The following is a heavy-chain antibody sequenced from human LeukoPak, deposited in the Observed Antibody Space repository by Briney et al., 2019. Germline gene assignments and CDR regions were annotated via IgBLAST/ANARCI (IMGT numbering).Heavy chain of an antibody. CDR3: ARVGRSGSPGAFDI. V-gene: IGHV1-18*01. CDR1: GYTFHTYD. CDR2: IRSQNGAT. Sequence: ASVKVSCRASGYTFHTYDITWVRQAPGQGLEWMGWIRSQNGATNYAQKLQGRVTMTTDASTSTVHMELRSLRSDDTAVYYCARVGRSGSPGAFDIWGQGTMV. D-gene: IGHD1-26*01. J-gene: IGHJ3*02.